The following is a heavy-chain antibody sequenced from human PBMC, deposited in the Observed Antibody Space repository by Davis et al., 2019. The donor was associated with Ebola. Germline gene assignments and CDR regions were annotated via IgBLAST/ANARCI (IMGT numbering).Heavy chain of an antibody. J-gene: IGHJ6*02. CDR2: MCSDGSKQ. CDR3: ARGGGTISVSGVVA. Sequence: PAGSLSLSCVVSGFTFSSSGMHWVRQAPGKGLEWVAVMCSDGSKQYYAESVEGRLTISRDTSTNTLYLQMNSLSAEGTAVYYGARGGGTISVSGVVAWGQGTTVTVSS. D-gene: IGHD5-24*01. V-gene: IGHV3-33*01. CDR1: GFTFSSSG.